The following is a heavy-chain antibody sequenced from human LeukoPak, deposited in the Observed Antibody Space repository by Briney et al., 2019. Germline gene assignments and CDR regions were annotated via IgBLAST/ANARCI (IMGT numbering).Heavy chain of an antibody. CDR2: INHSGST. V-gene: IGHV4-34*01. CDR3: ARSPPVYDSSGYSPLGFDI. J-gene: IGHJ3*02. Sequence: PSETLSLTCAVYGGSFSGYYWSWIRQPPGKGLEWIGEINHSGSTNYNPSLKSRVTISVDTSKNQFSLKLSSVTAADTAVYYCARSPPVYDSSGYSPLGFDIWGQGTMVTVSS. D-gene: IGHD3-22*01. CDR1: GGSFSGYY.